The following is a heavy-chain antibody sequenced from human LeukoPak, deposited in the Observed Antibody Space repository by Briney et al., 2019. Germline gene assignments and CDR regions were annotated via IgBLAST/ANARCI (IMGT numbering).Heavy chain of an antibody. V-gene: IGHV2-5*01. CDR1: GFSLSTSGVG. CDR3: AHTQPVLRYFDWFAGSRGADYYMDV. Sequence: SGPTLVKPTQTLTLTCTFSGFSLSTSGVGVGWIRQPPGKALEWLALIYWNDDKRYSPSLKSRLTITKDTSKNQVVLTMTNMDPVDTATYYCAHTQPVLRYFDWFAGSRGADYYMDVWGKGTTVTVSS. CDR2: IYWNDDK. J-gene: IGHJ6*03. D-gene: IGHD3-9*01.